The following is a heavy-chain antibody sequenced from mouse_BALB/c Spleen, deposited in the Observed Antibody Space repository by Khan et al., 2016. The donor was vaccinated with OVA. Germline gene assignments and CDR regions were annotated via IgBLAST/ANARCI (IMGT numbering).Heavy chain of an antibody. CDR1: GYTFTSYT. CDR3: ARTHER. J-gene: IGHJ2*01. V-gene: IGHV1-4*01. Sequence: QVQLKQSGAELARPGASVKMSCKASGYTFTSYTMHWVKQMPGQGLEWIGYINPSSGYTKYNQKFKDKATLTADKSSSTAYMQLSSLTSEDSAVYYCARTHERWGQGTTLTDSS. CDR2: INPSSGYT.